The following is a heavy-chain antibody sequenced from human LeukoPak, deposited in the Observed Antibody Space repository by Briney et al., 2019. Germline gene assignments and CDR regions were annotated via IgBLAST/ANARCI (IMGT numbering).Heavy chain of an antibody. CDR2: ISTRGGTT. J-gene: IGHJ4*02. V-gene: IGHV3-23*01. CDR3: AKDRWVGATISHYFDY. D-gene: IGHD1-26*01. CDR1: GFTFSSYA. Sequence: GGSLRLSCAASGFTFSSYAMNWVRHAPGKGLEWVSAISTRGGTTYYADSVKGRFTISRDDSKNTLYLQMNSLRVEDTAVYYCAKDRWVGATISHYFDYWGQGTLVTVSS.